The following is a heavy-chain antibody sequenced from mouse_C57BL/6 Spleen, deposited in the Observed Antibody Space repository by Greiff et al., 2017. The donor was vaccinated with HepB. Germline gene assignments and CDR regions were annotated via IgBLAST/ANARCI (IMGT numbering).Heavy chain of an antibody. J-gene: IGHJ3*01. V-gene: IGHV1-66*01. Sequence: VQLQQSGPELVKPGASVKISCKASGYSFTSYYIHWVKQRPGQGLEWIGWIYPGSGNTKYNEKFKGKATLTADTSSSTAYMQLSSLTSEDSAVYYCARGGGYYGCFAYWGQGTLVTVSA. CDR1: GYSFTSYY. CDR3: ARGGGYYGCFAY. D-gene: IGHD1-1*01. CDR2: IYPGSGNT.